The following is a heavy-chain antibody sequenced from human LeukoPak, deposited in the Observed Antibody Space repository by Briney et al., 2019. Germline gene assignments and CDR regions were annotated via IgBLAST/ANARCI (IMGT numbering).Heavy chain of an antibody. J-gene: IGHJ4*02. D-gene: IGHD3-3*01. CDR2: IYYSGST. CDR1: GGSISSGGYY. CDR3: ARGNYDFWSGTTNYYFDF. V-gene: IGHV4-31*03. Sequence: PSQTLSLTCTVSGGSISSGGYYWSWIRQHPGKGLEWIGYIYYSGSTYYNPSLKRRVSISVDTSKNQFSLRLSSVTAADTAVYYCARGNYDFWSGTTNYYFDFWGQGTLVTVSS.